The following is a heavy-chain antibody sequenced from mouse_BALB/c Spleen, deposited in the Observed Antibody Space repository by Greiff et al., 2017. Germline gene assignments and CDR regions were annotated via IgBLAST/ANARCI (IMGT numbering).Heavy chain of an antibody. CDR2: INPSTGYT. V-gene: IGHV1-7*01. D-gene: IGHD2-3*01. CDR3: ARHDGYYRAWFAY. CDR1: GYTFTSYW. J-gene: IGHJ3*01. Sequence: QVQLQQSGAELAKPGASVKMSCKASGYTFTSYWMHWVKQRPGQGLEWIGYINPSTGYTEYNQKFKDKATLTADISSSTAYMQLSSLTSEDSAVYYCARHDGYYRAWFAYWGQGTLVTVSA.